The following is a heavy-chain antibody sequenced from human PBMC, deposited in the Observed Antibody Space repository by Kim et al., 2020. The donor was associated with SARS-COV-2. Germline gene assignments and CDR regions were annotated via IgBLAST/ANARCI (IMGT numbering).Heavy chain of an antibody. CDR1: GYTFTSYY. D-gene: IGHD2-15*01. CDR2: INPSGGST. V-gene: IGHV1-46*01. Sequence: ASVKVSCKASGYTFTSYYMHWVRQAPGQGLEWMGIINPSGGSTSYAQKFQGRVTMTRDTSTSTVYMELSSLRSEDTAVYYCAREGWQQRLPPEYYYYGMDVWGQGTTVTVSS. CDR3: AREGWQQRLPPEYYYYGMDV. J-gene: IGHJ6*02.